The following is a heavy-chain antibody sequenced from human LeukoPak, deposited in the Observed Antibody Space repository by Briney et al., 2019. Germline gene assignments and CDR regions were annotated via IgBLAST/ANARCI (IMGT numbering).Heavy chain of an antibody. CDR2: IYYSGST. J-gene: IGHJ4*02. CDR1: GGSVSSSSYF. D-gene: IGHD6-19*01. Sequence: SETLSLTCTVSGGSVSSSSYFWGWIRQPPGKGLQWIGSIYYSGSTYYNPSLKSRVTISVDTAKNQFSLKLSSVTAADTAVYYCARSHSSGWNLCDYWGQGTLVTVSS. V-gene: IGHV4-39*01. CDR3: ARSHSSGWNLCDY.